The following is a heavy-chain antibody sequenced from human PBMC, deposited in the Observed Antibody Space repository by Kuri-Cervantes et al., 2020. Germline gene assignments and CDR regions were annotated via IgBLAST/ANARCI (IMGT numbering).Heavy chain of an antibody. D-gene: IGHD1-26*01. Sequence: GGSLRLSCAASGFTFSSYSMNWVRQAPGKGLEWVSYISSSSSTIYYADSVKGRFTISRDNAKNSLYLQMNSLRAEDTAVYYCAKSAEWELSDYWGQGTLVTVSS. V-gene: IGHV3-48*01. CDR3: AKSAEWELSDY. CDR2: ISSSSSTI. CDR1: GFTFSSYS. J-gene: IGHJ4*02.